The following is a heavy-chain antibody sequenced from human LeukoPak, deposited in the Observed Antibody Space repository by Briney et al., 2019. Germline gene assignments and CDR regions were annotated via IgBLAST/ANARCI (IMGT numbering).Heavy chain of an antibody. CDR3: ARGERRQLVGSSEKYFQH. V-gene: IGHV1-3*03. J-gene: IGHJ1*01. D-gene: IGHD6-13*01. Sequence: ASVKVSCKASGYTFTNYAMHWVGQAPGQRLEWMGWINAGNGNTKYSQEFQGRVTITRDTSASTAYMDLSSLRSEDMAVYYCARGERRQLVGSSEKYFQHWGQGTLVTVSS. CDR1: GYTFTNYA. CDR2: INAGNGNT.